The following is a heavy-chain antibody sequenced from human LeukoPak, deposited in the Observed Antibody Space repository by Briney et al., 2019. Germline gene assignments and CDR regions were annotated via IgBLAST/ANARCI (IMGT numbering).Heavy chain of an antibody. CDR3: AKDRDFWSGYYDFDY. V-gene: IGHV3-23*01. J-gene: IGHJ4*02. CDR2: ISNSADST. D-gene: IGHD3-3*01. Sequence: PGGSLRLSCAASGFTFSNYAMSWVRQAPGKGPEWVSGISNSADSTYYADSVKGRFTISRDNSQNTLYLQMSSLRAGDTAVYYCAKDRDFWSGYYDFDYWGQGTLVTVSS. CDR1: GFTFSNYA.